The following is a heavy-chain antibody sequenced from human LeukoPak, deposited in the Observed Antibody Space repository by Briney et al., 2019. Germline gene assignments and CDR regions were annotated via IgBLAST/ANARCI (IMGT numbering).Heavy chain of an antibody. V-gene: IGHV3-23*01. CDR1: GFTFSSYA. D-gene: IGHD3-22*01. CDR3: AKDRVSVYYYDSSGYYYFDY. J-gene: IGHJ4*02. Sequence: GGSLRLSCAASGFTFSSYAMSWVRQAPGKGLEWVSAVSGSGGSTYYADSVKGRFTISRDNSKNTLYLQMNSLRAEDTAVYYCAKDRVSVYYYDSSGYYYFDYWGQGTLVTVSS. CDR2: VSGSGGST.